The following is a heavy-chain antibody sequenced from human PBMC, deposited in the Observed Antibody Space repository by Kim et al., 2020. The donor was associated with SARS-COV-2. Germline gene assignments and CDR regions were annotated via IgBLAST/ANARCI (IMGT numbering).Heavy chain of an antibody. V-gene: IGHV3-48*02. J-gene: IGHJ5*02. Sequence: ADSLKGRFTISRDNAKNSLYLQMNRLRDEDTTVYYCARDRYYYCSGSYYHWGQGTLVTVSS. CDR3: ARDRYYYCSGSYYH. D-gene: IGHD3-10*01.